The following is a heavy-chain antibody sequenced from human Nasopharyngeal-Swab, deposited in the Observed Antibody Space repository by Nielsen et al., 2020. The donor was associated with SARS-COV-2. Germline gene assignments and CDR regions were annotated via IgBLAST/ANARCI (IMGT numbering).Heavy chain of an antibody. D-gene: IGHD2-15*01. CDR2: ISDSGST. J-gene: IGHJ3*02. CDR1: GGPISSSSYY. CDR3: ARWDIVVVVAATGAFDI. V-gene: IGHV4-39*07. Sequence: SETLSLTCTVSGGPISSSSYYWGWIRQPPGKGLEWIGTISDSGSTYYNPSLKSRVTLSVDTSKNQFSLKLSSVTAADTAVYYCARWDIVVVVAATGAFDIWGQGTMVTVSS.